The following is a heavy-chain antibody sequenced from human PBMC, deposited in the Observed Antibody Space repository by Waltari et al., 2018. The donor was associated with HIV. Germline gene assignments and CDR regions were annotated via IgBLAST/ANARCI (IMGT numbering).Heavy chain of an antibody. V-gene: IGHV3-21*01. CDR1: GFTFSSYS. D-gene: IGHD1-26*01. J-gene: IGHJ4*02. CDR2: ISSSSSYI. Sequence: EVQLVESGGGLVKPGGSLRLSCAASGFTFSSYSMNWVRQAPGKGLEWVSSISSSSSYIYYADSVKGRFTISRDNAKNSLYLQINSLRAEDTAVYYCARDPRRDPTLYYFDYWGQGTLVTVSS. CDR3: ARDPRRDPTLYYFDY.